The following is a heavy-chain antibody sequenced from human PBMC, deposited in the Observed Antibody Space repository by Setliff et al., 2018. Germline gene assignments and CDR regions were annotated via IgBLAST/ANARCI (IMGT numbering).Heavy chain of an antibody. CDR2: VSGSGSA. D-gene: IGHD3-10*01. CDR3: VRETLMVQRNFDY. Sequence: SETLSLTCAVYGDSLSDYYWSWIRQPAGKGLEWVGRVSGSGSASYNPSLRSRLTVSLDTSKSQFSLKLTSLTAADTAVYFCVRETLMVQRNFDYWAQGTLVTVSS. J-gene: IGHJ4*02. V-gene: IGHV4-59*10. CDR1: GDSLSDYY.